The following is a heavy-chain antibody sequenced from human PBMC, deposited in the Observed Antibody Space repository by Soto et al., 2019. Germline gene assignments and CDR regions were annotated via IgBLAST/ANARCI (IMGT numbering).Heavy chain of an antibody. Sequence: QVTLKESGPVLVKPTETLTLRCTVSGLSITDSEMGVSWIRQPPGQPLEGLAPIDSSGEKSYRTFLKSRLAISKDTPKSQIVLTMTNMDPGDTATYYCARRHLAVAVSPWFDPWGQGIPVTVSS. CDR1: GLSITDSEMG. CDR2: IDSSGEK. J-gene: IGHJ5*02. V-gene: IGHV2-26*01. D-gene: IGHD6-19*01. CDR3: ARRHLAVAVSPWFDP.